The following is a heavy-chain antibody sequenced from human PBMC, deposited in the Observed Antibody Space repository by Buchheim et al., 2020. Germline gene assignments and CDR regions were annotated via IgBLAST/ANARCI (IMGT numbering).Heavy chain of an antibody. V-gene: IGHV3-30-3*01. D-gene: IGHD6-13*01. Sequence: QVQLVESGGGVVQPGRSLRLSCAASGFTFSSYAMHWVRQAPGKGLEWVAVISYDGSNKYYADSVKGRFTISRDNAKKSLDLQMNSLRAEDTAVYYCARPEGLWYLKEGLNGYYFDYWGQGTL. CDR3: ARPEGLWYLKEGLNGYYFDY. J-gene: IGHJ4*02. CDR2: ISYDGSNK. CDR1: GFTFSSYA.